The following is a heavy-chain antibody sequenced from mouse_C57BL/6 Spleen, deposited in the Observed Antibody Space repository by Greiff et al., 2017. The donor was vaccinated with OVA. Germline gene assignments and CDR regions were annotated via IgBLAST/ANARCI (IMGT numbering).Heavy chain of an antibody. J-gene: IGHJ3*01. CDR2: INYDGSST. CDR1: GFTFSDYY. CDR3: ARSNYYGSSYWFAY. D-gene: IGHD1-1*01. V-gene: IGHV5-16*01. Sequence: EVMLVESEGGLVQPGRSMKLSCTASGFTFSDYYMAWVRQVPEKGLEWVANINYDGSSTYYLDSLKSRFIISRDNAKNILYLQMSSLKSEDTATYYCARSNYYGSSYWFAYWGQGTLVTVSA.